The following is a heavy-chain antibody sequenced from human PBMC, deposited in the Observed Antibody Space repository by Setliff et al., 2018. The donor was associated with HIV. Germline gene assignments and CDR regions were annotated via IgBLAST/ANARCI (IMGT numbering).Heavy chain of an antibody. CDR1: GGSIRSHY. D-gene: IGHD1-7*01. CDR2: FYHTGST. V-gene: IGHV4-59*11. J-gene: IGHJ6*02. Sequence: SETLSLTCTVSGGSIRSHYWSWIRQPPGKGLEWIGSFYHTGSTHYNPSLKSRTTMSLDTSKNQVSLKLSSVSAADTAVYYCARDQGLELRGDYYYYGMDVWGQGTTVTVSS. CDR3: ARDQGLELRGDYYYYGMDV.